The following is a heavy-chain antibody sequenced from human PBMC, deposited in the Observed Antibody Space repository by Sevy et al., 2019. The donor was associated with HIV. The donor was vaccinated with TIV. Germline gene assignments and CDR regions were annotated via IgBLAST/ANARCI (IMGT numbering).Heavy chain of an antibody. V-gene: IGHV5-51*01. CDR1: GYRFISYW. CDR2: IYPGDSDI. D-gene: IGHD3-22*01. Sequence: GESLKISCKGSGYRFISYWIGWVRQMPGKGLEWMGIIYPGDSDIRYSPSFQGQVTISADKSISTAYLQRSSLQASDTAMYFCARRGFDSSGYPQYYFDYWGQGTLVTVSS. J-gene: IGHJ4*02. CDR3: ARRGFDSSGYPQYYFDY.